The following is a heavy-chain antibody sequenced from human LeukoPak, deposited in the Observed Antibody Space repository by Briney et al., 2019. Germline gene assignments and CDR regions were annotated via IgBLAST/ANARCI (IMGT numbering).Heavy chain of an antibody. V-gene: IGHV3-21*04. Sequence: GGSLRLSCEASGFTFRTHSMNWVRQAPGKGLEWVSSITKSSSYVYYADSVKGRFTISRDNANNSLFLQMNNPGVEDTGVYYCARGSGVHVWGQGTLVIVSS. D-gene: IGHD3-10*01. J-gene: IGHJ4*02. CDR1: GFTFRTHS. CDR2: ITKSSSYV. CDR3: ARGSGVHV.